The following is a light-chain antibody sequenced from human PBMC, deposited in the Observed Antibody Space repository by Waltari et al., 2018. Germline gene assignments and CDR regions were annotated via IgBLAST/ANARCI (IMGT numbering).Light chain of an antibody. CDR2: DAS. CDR1: PSVKTH. J-gene: IGKJ1*01. CDR3: QQRNNWPPWT. V-gene: IGKV3-11*01. Sequence: EIVLTQSPATLSLSPGERATLSCRASPSVKTHLAWYQQKPGQAPRLLIYDASNRATGIPARFSGSGSGTDFTLTISSLEPEDFAIYYCQQRNNWPPWTFGQGTKVEIK.